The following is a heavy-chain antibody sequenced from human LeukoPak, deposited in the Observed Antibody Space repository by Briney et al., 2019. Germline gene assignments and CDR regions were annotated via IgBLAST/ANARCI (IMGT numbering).Heavy chain of an antibody. V-gene: IGHV1-18*04. CDR1: GYTFTGYY. Sequence: ASVKVSCKASGYTFTGYYMHWVRQAPGQGLEWMGWISAYNGNTNYAQKLQGRVTMTTDTSTSTAYMELRSLRSDDTAVYYCASGGYCGGDCYRLHNWFDPWGQGTLVTVSS. CDR2: ISAYNGNT. CDR3: ASGGYCGGDCYRLHNWFDP. D-gene: IGHD2-21*02. J-gene: IGHJ5*02.